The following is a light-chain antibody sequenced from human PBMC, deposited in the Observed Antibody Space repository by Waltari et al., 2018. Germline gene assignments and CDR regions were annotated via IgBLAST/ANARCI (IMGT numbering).Light chain of an antibody. V-gene: IGKV3-15*01. CDR3: QQYNNWPPLFT. CDR1: QSVSSN. CDR2: GAS. J-gene: IGKJ3*01. Sequence: EIVMTQSPATLSVSPGERATLSCRASQSVSSNLAWYQQKPGQAPRLLIYGASTRATGIPARFSGSGCGTEFTLTISSLQSEDFAVYYCQQYNNWPPLFTFGPGTKVDIK.